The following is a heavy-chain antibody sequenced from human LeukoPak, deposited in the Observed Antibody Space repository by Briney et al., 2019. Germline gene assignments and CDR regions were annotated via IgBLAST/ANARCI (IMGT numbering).Heavy chain of an antibody. CDR2: IKEDGSEK. V-gene: IGHV3-7*01. CDR1: GFIVSRYW. J-gene: IGHJ4*02. CDR3: ARDLGACSGGTCYSVYDY. Sequence: GGSLRLSCAASGFIVSRYWMSWVRQAPGKGLEWVADIKEDGSEKHCVDSVKGRFTISRDNAENSLYLQMNSLRAEDTAIYYCARDLGACSGGTCYSVYDYWGQGTLVTVSS. D-gene: IGHD2-15*01.